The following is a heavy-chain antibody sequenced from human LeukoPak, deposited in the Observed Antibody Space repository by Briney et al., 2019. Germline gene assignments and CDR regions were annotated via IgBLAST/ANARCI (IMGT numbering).Heavy chain of an antibody. D-gene: IGHD4-17*01. J-gene: IGHJ5*02. CDR1: RGTFNNSA. Sequence: SVKVSCKTSRGTFNNSAISWVRQAPGQGLEWLGGIMPLFGTAGYAQKFQGRVTITKDESTRTVHLELTSLTSDDTAVYYCARDVHGDYGSGWFDPWGQGTLVSVSS. V-gene: IGHV1-69*05. CDR3: ARDVHGDYGSGWFDP. CDR2: IMPLFGTA.